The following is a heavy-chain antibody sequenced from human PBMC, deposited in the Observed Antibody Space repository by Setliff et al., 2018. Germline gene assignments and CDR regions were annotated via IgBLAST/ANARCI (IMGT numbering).Heavy chain of an antibody. CDR2: ISSSSSYI. CDR3: AKELWPDTRYYYMDL. CDR1: GFTFSSYS. V-gene: IGHV3-21*04. Sequence: PGGSLRLSCAASGFTFSSYSMNWVRQAPGKGLEWVSSISSSSSYIYYADSVKGRFTISRDNAKNTLYLQMNSLRAEDAAVYYCAKELWPDTRYYYMDLWGKGTTVTVSS. J-gene: IGHJ6*03. D-gene: IGHD3-10*01.